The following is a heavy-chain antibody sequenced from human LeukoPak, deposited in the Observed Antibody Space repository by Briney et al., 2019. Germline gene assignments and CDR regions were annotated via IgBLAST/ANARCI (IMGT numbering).Heavy chain of an antibody. V-gene: IGHV4-39*01. J-gene: IGHJ4*02. CDR1: GGSISSSSYY. CDR2: IYYSGST. CDR3: ARHPLYYYDSSVFVGKIHFDY. D-gene: IGHD3-22*01. Sequence: SETLSLTCTVSGGSISSSSYYWGWIRQPPGKGLEWIGSIYYSGSTYYNPSLKSRVTISVDTSKNQFSLKLSSVTAADTAVYYCARHPLYYYDSSVFVGKIHFDYWGQGTLATVSS.